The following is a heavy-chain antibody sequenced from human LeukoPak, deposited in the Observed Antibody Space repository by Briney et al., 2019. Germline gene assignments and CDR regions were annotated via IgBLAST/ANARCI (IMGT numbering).Heavy chain of an antibody. CDR2: ISYDGSNK. Sequence: GRSLRLSCAASGFTFSSYGMHWVRQAPGKGLEWVAVISYDGSNKYYADSVKGRFTISRDNSKNTLYLQMNSLRAEDTAVYYCAKEDYGDPDYWGQGTLVTVSS. V-gene: IGHV3-30*18. CDR3: AKEDYGDPDY. J-gene: IGHJ4*02. D-gene: IGHD4-17*01. CDR1: GFTFSSYG.